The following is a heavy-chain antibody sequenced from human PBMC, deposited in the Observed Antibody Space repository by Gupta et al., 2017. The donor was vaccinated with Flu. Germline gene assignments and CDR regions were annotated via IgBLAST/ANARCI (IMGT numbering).Heavy chain of an antibody. CDR2: INHSGST. CDR3: ARARWRDRRIEVAGTSKNYYGMDV. D-gene: IGHD6-19*01. V-gene: IGHV4-34*01. Sequence: QPPGKGLEWIGEINHSGSTNYNPSRKSRVTISVEKSKNQFSLKLSSVTAADTAVYYCARARWRDRRIEVAGTSKNYYGMDVWGQGTTVTVSS. J-gene: IGHJ6*02.